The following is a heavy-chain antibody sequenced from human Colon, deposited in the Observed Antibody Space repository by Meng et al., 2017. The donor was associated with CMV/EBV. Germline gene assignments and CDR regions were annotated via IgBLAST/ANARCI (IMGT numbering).Heavy chain of an antibody. D-gene: IGHD3-22*01. CDR3: ARHYYDKGGDQFLQH. CDR1: GFMFSDYF. J-gene: IGHJ1*01. V-gene: IGHV3-11*01. CDR2: ISSASITT. Sequence: GESLKISCEGSGFMFSDYFMSWVRQAPGKGLEWVAYISSASITTYYAEAVKGRFTISRDNSRNRMYLQMDSLRAEDTAIYYCARHYYDKGGDQFLQHWGQGTLVTVSS.